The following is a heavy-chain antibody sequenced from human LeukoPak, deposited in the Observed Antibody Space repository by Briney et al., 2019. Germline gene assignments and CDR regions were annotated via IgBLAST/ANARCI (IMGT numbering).Heavy chain of an antibody. V-gene: IGHV4-61*02. CDR3: ARDVLGVERFDY. D-gene: IGHD3-3*01. CDR1: GGSISSGSYY. Sequence: PSETLSLTCAVSGGSISSGSYYWSWIRQPAGKGLEWIGRIYTSGSTNYNPSLKSRVTISVDTSKNQFSLKLSSVTAADTAVYYCARDVLGVERFDYWGQGTPVTVSS. CDR2: IYTSGST. J-gene: IGHJ4*02.